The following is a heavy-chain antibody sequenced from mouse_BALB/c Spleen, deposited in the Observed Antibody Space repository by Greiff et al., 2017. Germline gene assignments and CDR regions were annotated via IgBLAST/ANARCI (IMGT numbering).Heavy chain of an antibody. V-gene: IGHV1-15*01. CDR3: TRSPYGNYHAMDY. Sequence: QVQLQQSGAELVRPGASVTLSCKASGYTFTDYEMHWVKQTPVHGLEWIGAIDPETGGTAYNQKFKGKATLTADKSSSTAYMELRSLTSEDSAVYYCTRSPYGNYHAMDYWGQGTSVTGSS. D-gene: IGHD2-1*01. CDR1: GYTFTDYE. J-gene: IGHJ4*01. CDR2: IDPETGGT.